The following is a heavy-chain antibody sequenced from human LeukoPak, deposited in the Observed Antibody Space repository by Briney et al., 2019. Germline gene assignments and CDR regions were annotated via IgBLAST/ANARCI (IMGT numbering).Heavy chain of an antibody. CDR2: ITNSGSTI. J-gene: IGHJ5*02. Sequence: GGSLRLSCAASGFTFSSYAMNWVRQAPGKGPEWISYITNSGSTIYYADSVKGRFTISRDNAKNSLVLQMNSLRDEDSAVYYCARDSISAALFDLSGQGTLITVSS. D-gene: IGHD2-21*01. CDR1: GFTFSSYA. V-gene: IGHV3-48*02. CDR3: ARDSISAALFDL.